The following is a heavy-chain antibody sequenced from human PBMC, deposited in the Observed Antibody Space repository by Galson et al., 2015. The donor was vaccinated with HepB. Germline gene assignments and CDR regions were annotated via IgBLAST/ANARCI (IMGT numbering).Heavy chain of an antibody. Sequence: SLRLSCAASGFTFSSYAMHWVRQAPGKGLEWVAVISYDGSNKYYADSVKGRFTISRDNSKNTPYLQMNSLRAEDTAVYYCATGRGSYQLLHPVDYWGQGTLVTVSS. CDR1: GFTFSSYA. CDR2: ISYDGSNK. D-gene: IGHD2-2*02. CDR3: ATGRGSYQLLHPVDY. J-gene: IGHJ4*02. V-gene: IGHV3-30*04.